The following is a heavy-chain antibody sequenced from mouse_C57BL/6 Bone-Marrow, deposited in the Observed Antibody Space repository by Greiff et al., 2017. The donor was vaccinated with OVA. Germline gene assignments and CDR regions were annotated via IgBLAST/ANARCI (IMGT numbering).Heavy chain of an antibody. CDR2: INPNNGGT. Sequence: VQLQQSGPELVKPGASVKISCKASGYTFTDYYMNWVKQSHGKSLEWIGDINPNNGGTSYNQKFKGKATLTVDKSSSTAYLELRSLTSEDSAVSCCASFPGYWGQGTTLTVSS. CDR1: GYTFTDYY. CDR3: ASFPGY. J-gene: IGHJ2*01. V-gene: IGHV1-26*01.